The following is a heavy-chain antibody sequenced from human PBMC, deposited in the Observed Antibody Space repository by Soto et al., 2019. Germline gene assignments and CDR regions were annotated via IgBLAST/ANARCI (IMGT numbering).Heavy chain of an antibody. Sequence: VAAVNVSCTASGYTFSGYYMHWVRQAPGQGLEWMGWINPNSGGTNYAQKFQGRVTRTRDTSISTAYMELSRLRSDDTAVYYCARDPVWIAAADTYYDHYGMDVWGQGTTVTVSS. CDR2: INPNSGGT. V-gene: IGHV1-2*02. J-gene: IGHJ6*02. CDR1: GYTFSGYY. CDR3: ARDPVWIAAADTYYDHYGMDV. D-gene: IGHD6-13*01.